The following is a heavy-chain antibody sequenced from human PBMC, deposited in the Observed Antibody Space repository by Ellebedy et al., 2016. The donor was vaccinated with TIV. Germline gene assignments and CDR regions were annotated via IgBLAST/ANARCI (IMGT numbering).Heavy chain of an antibody. D-gene: IGHD3-10*01. CDR3: ARDRYGSGSYLLFDY. Sequence: AASVKVSCKASGYTFTSYGISWARQAPGQGLEWMGWISAYNGNTNYAQKLQGRVTMTTDTSTSTAYMELRSLRSDDTAVYYCARDRYGSGSYLLFDYWGQGTLVTVSS. J-gene: IGHJ4*02. CDR2: ISAYNGNT. V-gene: IGHV1-18*04. CDR1: GYTFTSYG.